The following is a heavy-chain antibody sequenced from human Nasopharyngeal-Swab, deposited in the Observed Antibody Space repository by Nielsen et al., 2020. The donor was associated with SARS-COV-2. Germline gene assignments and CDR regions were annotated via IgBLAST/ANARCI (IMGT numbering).Heavy chain of an antibody. Sequence: SETLSLTCAVYGRSFSGYYWSWIRQPPGKGLEWIGEINHSGSTNYNPSLKSRVTISVDTSKNQFSLKLSSVTAADTAVYYCASRKYYYDSSGYFNYYYYYGMDVWGQGTTVTVSS. V-gene: IGHV4-34*01. D-gene: IGHD3-22*01. CDR3: ASRKYYYDSSGYFNYYYYYGMDV. J-gene: IGHJ6*02. CDR2: INHSGST. CDR1: GRSFSGYY.